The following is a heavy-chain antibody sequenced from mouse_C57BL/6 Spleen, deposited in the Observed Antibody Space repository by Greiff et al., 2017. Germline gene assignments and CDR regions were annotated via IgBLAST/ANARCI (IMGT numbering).Heavy chain of an antibody. CDR1: GFTFSSYG. D-gene: IGHD6-1*01. J-gene: IGHJ2*01. CDR2: ISSGGSYT. V-gene: IGHV5-6*01. CDR3: ARASKGPYFDY. Sequence: DVQLQESGGDLVKPGGSLKLSCAASGFTFSSYGMSWVRQTPDKRLEWVATISSGGSYTYYPDSVKGRFTISRDNAKNTLYLQMSSLKSEDTAMYYCARASKGPYFDYWGQGTTLTVSS.